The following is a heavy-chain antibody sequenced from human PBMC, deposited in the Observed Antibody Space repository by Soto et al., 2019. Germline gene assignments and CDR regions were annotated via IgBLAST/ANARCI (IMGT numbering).Heavy chain of an antibody. J-gene: IGHJ4*02. V-gene: IGHV3-20*04. D-gene: IGHD2-2*02. CDR3: ARCSSTSCYIMASFDY. CDR1: GFTFDDYA. CDR2: INWNGRST. Sequence: EVQLVESGGGVVWPGGSLRLSCAASGFTFDDYAMSWVRQAPGKGLEWVAGINWNGRSTTYADSLKGRFTISRDNAKNSLHLQINSLRAEDTALYFCARCSSTSCYIMASFDYWGQGTLVTVSS.